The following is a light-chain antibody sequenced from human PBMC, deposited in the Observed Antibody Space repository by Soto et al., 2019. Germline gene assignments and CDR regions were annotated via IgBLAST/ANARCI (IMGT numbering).Light chain of an antibody. J-gene: IGKJ1*01. CDR3: QQYNDWPAK. Sequence: EIVWTHSPATLSLSPGQRATLSCRASQSVSSNLALYQQKPGQAPRLLIYGGSTRATGIPARFSGSGSEKDFALSVVSLKSEDFAVYYCQQYNDWPAKLGQETRV. CDR2: GGS. V-gene: IGKV3-15*01. CDR1: QSVSSN.